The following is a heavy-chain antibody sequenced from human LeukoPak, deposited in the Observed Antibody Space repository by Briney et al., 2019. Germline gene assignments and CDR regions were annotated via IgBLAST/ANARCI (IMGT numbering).Heavy chain of an antibody. CDR1: GFSFSSYG. D-gene: IGHD1-20*01. Sequence: GGSLRLSCAASGFSFSSYGMHWVRQAPGKGLEWVAVISYDGSSKYYADSVKGRFTISRDNSKNTLYLQMNSLRAEDTAVYYCAKDVKYNWNYIDYWGQGTLVTVSS. V-gene: IGHV3-30*18. CDR3: AKDVKYNWNYIDY. J-gene: IGHJ4*02. CDR2: ISYDGSSK.